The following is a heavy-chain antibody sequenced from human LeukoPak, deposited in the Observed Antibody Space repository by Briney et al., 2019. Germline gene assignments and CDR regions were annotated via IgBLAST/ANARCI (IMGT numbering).Heavy chain of an antibody. CDR1: GFTFSSYE. CDR2: IYSGGST. J-gene: IGHJ6*03. CDR3: ARDRRLLWFGELLNYYYYYMDV. D-gene: IGHD3-10*01. V-gene: IGHV3-66*01. Sequence: PGGSLRLSCAASGFTFSSYEMSWVRQAPGKGLEWVSVIYSGGSTYYADSVKGRFTISRDNSKNTLYLQMNSLRAEDTAVYYCARDRRLLWFGELLNYYYYYMDVWGKGTTVTISS.